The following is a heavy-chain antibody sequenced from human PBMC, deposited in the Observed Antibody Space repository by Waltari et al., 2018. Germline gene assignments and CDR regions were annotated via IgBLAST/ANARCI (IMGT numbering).Heavy chain of an antibody. CDR3: ARLRGSSSMDV. V-gene: IGHV1-18*01. D-gene: IGHD2-2*01. J-gene: IGHJ6*04. CDR1: GYTFTSCG. Sequence: VQLVQSAAEVKKPGASVKVSCKASGYTFTSCGISWLRQAPGQGLEWKGWIIVYKGNTNYAQKLQGRVTMTTETSSSTAYMGLRSLRSDDTAVYYCARLRGSSSMDVWGKGTTVTVSS. CDR2: IIVYKGNT.